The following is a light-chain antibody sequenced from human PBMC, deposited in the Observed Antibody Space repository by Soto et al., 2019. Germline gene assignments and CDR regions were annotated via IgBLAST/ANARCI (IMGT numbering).Light chain of an antibody. CDR2: KAS. V-gene: IGKV1-5*03. CDR3: QQYNSYSK. J-gene: IGKJ1*01. Sequence: IHMTHSPSTLSASVLASVTITCRASQSISIWLAWYQQKPGKSPKLLIYKASSLESGVPSRLSGSGSGTEFNLTISSLQPDDFANYYCQQYNSYSKFGKGNXVEIK. CDR1: QSISIW.